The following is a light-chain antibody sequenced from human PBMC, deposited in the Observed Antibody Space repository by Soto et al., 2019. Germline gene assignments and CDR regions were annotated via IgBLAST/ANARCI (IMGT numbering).Light chain of an antibody. CDR3: ISYTDRQSYL. V-gene: IGLV2-14*03. Sequence: QSVLTQPASVSGSPGQSITISCSGTSSDIGSYDHVAWYQRFPGKSPKLIIYAVSDRPSGVSGRFSGSKSGISASLTISGLQAEDEADYYCISYTDRQSYLFGTGTKVTVL. CDR1: SSDIGSYDH. J-gene: IGLJ1*01. CDR2: AVS.